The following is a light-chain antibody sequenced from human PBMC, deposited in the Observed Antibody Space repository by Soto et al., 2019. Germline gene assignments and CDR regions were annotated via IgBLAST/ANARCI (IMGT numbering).Light chain of an antibody. J-gene: IGLJ2*01. CDR1: NIGSKS. CDR2: YDS. Sequence: SYELTQPPSVSVAPGKTARITCGGNNIGSKSVHWYQQKPGQAPVLVIYYDSDRPSGIPERFSGSNSGNTATLTISRVEGGDEADYYCQVWDSSSDHVVXGGGTKLTVL. V-gene: IGLV3-21*04. CDR3: QVWDSSSDHVV.